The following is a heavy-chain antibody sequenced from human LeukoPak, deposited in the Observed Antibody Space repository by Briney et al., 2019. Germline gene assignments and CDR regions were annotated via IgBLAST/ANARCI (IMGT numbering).Heavy chain of an antibody. D-gene: IGHD1-1*01. J-gene: IGHJ5*01. CDR3: ARVNWIGVLFDC. CDR2: INQNGSLT. V-gene: IGHV3-7*04. CDR1: GFSFGGHW. Sequence: GGSLRLSCVASGFSFGGHWMTWARQAPGKGLEWVATINQNGSLTYHVDSVEGRFTISRDNAMKSLFLQMNSLRGEDVGVYYCARVNWIGVLFDCWGQGTPVTVSS.